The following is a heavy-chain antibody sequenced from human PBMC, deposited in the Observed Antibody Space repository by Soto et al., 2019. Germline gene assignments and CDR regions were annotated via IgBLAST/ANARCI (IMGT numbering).Heavy chain of an antibody. V-gene: IGHV3-53*04. D-gene: IGHD3-10*01. CDR2: IYGGGST. CDR3: ARDPLWFGENN. Sequence: GGALRHSCASSGVIVSRNYMSWVRQAPGKGLEGVSVIYGGGSTYYADSVKGRFTISRHNSKNTLYLQMNSLRAEDTAVYYCARDPLWFGENNWGQGTLVTVSS. J-gene: IGHJ4*02. CDR1: GVIVSRNY.